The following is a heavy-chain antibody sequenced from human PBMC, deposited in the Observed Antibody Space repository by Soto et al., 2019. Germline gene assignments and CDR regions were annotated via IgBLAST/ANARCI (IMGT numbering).Heavy chain of an antibody. CDR1: GYSFTSYW. V-gene: IGHV5-51*01. CDR3: ATTASDYGDYADY. CDR2: IYPGDSDT. J-gene: IGHJ4*02. Sequence: GESLKISCKGSGYSFTSYWIGWVRQMPGKGLEWMGIIYPGDSDTRYSPSFQGQVTISADKSISTAYLQWSSLKASDTAMYYCATTASDYGDYADYWGQGTLVTVSS. D-gene: IGHD4-17*01.